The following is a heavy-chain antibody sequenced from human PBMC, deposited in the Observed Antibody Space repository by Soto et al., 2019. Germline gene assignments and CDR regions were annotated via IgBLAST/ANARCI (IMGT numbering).Heavy chain of an antibody. CDR1: GGSVTSGSYY. Sequence: QVQLQESGPGLVKPSETLSLTCSVSGGSVTSGSYYWSWIRQPPGKGLEWIGYIYYSGSTNYNPSRKSRVTISVDTSKNQFSLKLSSVTAADTAVYYCASPRSSSWYYFDYWGQGTLVTVSS. CDR2: IYYSGST. V-gene: IGHV4-61*01. J-gene: IGHJ4*02. D-gene: IGHD6-13*01. CDR3: ASPRSSSWYYFDY.